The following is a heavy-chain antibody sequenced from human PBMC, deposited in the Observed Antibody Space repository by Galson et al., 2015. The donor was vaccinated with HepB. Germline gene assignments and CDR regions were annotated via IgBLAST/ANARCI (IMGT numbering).Heavy chain of an antibody. CDR1: GGTFSTYA. V-gene: IGHV1-69*13. J-gene: IGHJ4*02. D-gene: IGHD2-2*02. Sequence: SVKVSCKASGGTFSTYAISWVRQAPGQGLEWMGGIIPIFGTANYAQKFQGRVTITADESTSTAYMEPSSLRSEDTAVYYCARGKDIVVVPAAILGFDHWGQGTLVTVSS. CDR2: IIPIFGTA. CDR3: ARGKDIVVVPAAILGFDH.